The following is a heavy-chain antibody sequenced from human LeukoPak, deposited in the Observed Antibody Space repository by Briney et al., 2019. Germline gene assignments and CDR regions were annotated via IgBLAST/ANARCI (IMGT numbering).Heavy chain of an antibody. D-gene: IGHD6-19*01. J-gene: IGHJ1*01. V-gene: IGHV3-11*04. CDR3: AKSRSGWYSGYFQH. CDR1: GFTFSDYY. Sequence: GGSLRLSCAASGFTFSDYYMSWIRQAPGKGLEWFSYISNSGSSIFYADSVKGRFTISRDNSKNTLYLQMNSLRAEDTAVYYCAKSRSGWYSGYFQHWGQGTLVTVSS. CDR2: ISNSGSSI.